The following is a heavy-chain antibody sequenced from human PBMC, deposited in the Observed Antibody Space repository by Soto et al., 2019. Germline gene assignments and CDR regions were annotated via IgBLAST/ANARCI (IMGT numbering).Heavy chain of an antibody. J-gene: IGHJ4*02. CDR2: IYNGATT. Sequence: EVQLVESGGGLVQPGGSLRLSCAASGFTVSSYYMTWVRQAPGKGLEWVSVIYNGATTFYADSVKGRFTISRDNPKNMLHLQMNSLRAEDTAVYYCARGFCGGSGCFHSFDYWGQGTLVTVSS. D-gene: IGHD2-21*01. CDR3: ARGFCGGSGCFHSFDY. V-gene: IGHV3-66*01. CDR1: GFTVSSYY.